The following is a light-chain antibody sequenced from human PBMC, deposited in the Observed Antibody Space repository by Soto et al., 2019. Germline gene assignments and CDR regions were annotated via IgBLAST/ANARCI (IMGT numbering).Light chain of an antibody. CDR1: QGVTGRY. J-gene: IGKJ1*01. Sequence: EIVLTQSPGTLSLSPGERATLFCRASQGVTGRYLAWYQQKPGQAPRLLIYGASSRATGIPDRFSGSGSGTDFTLTISRLEPEDFAVYFCQQYGSSPRTFGQGTKVDIK. CDR3: QQYGSSPRT. CDR2: GAS. V-gene: IGKV3-20*01.